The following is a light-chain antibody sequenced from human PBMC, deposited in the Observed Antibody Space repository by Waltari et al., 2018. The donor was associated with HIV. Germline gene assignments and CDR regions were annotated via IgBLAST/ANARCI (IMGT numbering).Light chain of an antibody. CDR2: RDN. V-gene: IGLV1-47*01. Sequence: QSVLTPPPSASGTPGQKVTISCSGGTANIGANFVFWFQQFPGTAPKLLIYRDNLRHSGVPARFSGSKSGTSASLTISGLRSDDEAHYFCAVLDDTLGGGVFGGGTKLTVL. CDR1: TANIGANF. CDR3: AVLDDTLGGGV. J-gene: IGLJ2*01.